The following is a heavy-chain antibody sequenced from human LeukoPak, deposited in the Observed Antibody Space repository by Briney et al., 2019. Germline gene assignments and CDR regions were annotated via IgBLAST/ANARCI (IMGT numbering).Heavy chain of an antibody. V-gene: IGHV3-23*01. CDR2: TSGSGGST. D-gene: IGHD5-18*01. CDR3: AKLKVFLRAEYSS. Sequence: PGGSLRLSCAASGFTFSSYAMSWVRQAPGKGLEWVSATSGSGGSTYYADSVKGRFTISRDNSKNTLYLQMNSLRAEDTAVYYCAKLKVFLRAEYSSWGQGTLVTVSS. CDR1: GFTFSSYA. J-gene: IGHJ5*02.